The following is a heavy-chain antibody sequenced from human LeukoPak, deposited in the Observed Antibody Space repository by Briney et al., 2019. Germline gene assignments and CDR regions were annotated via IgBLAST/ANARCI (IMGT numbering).Heavy chain of an antibody. CDR3: ARGGFIAAAGTFDY. CDR1: GGSISSYY. CDR2: IYTSGST. Sequence: PSETLSLTCTVSGGSISSYYWSWIRQPAGQGLEWIGRIYTSGSTNYNPSLKSRVTMSVDTSKNQFSLKLSSVTAADTAVYYCARGGFIAAAGTFDYWGQGTLVTVSS. V-gene: IGHV4-4*07. D-gene: IGHD6-13*01. J-gene: IGHJ4*02.